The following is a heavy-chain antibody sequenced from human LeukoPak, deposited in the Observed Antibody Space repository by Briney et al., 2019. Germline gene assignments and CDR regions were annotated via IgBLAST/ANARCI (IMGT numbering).Heavy chain of an antibody. CDR2: INHSGST. Sequence: RPSETPSLTCAVYGGSFSGYYWSWIRQPPGKGLEWIGEINHSGSTNYNPSLKSRVIISVDTSKNQFSLKLSSVTAADTAVYYCARVRGGTSSYYYYYGMDVWGQGTTVTVSS. J-gene: IGHJ6*02. CDR1: GGSFSGYY. D-gene: IGHD4-23*01. CDR3: ARVRGGTSSYYYYYGMDV. V-gene: IGHV4-34*01.